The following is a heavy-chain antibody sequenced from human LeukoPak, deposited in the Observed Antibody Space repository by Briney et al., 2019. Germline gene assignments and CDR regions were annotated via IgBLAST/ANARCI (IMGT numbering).Heavy chain of an antibody. CDR2: IYYSGST. CDR1: GGCISNSSYY. Sequence: SETLSLTCSVSGGCISNSSYYWGWIRQPPGKGLEWIGSIYYSGSTYYNPSLKSRVTISVDTSKSQFSLKLSSVTAADTAVYYCARLPNVYYYYYMDVWGKGTTVTVSS. CDR3: ARLPNVYYYYYMDV. V-gene: IGHV4-39*01. J-gene: IGHJ6*03.